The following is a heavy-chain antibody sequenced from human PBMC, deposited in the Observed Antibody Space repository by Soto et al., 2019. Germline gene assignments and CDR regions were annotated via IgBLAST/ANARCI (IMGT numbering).Heavy chain of an antibody. D-gene: IGHD3-22*01. J-gene: IGHJ6*02. Sequence: ASVKVSCKASGYTFTSYDINWVRQATGQGLEWMGWTNPNSGNTGYAQKFQGRVTMTRNTSISTAYMELSSLRSEDTAVYYCARDSDSSGLGSYYYYGMDVWGQGTTVTVSS. CDR1: GYTFTSYD. V-gene: IGHV1-8*01. CDR2: TNPNSGNT. CDR3: ARDSDSSGLGSYYYYGMDV.